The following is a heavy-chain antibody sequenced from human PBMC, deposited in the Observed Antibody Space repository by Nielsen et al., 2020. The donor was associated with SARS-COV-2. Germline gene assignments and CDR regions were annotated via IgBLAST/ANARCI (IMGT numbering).Heavy chain of an antibody. CDR3: ARDRGVVIISFYMDV. CDR1: GYTFTSYY. D-gene: IGHD3-3*01. Sequence: ASVKVSCKASGYTFTSYYMHWVRQAPGQGLEWMGIINPSGGSTSYAQKFQGRVTMTRDTSTSTVYMELSSLRSEDTAVYYCARDRGVVIISFYMDVWGKGTTVTVSS. CDR2: INPSGGST. J-gene: IGHJ6*03. V-gene: IGHV1-46*01.